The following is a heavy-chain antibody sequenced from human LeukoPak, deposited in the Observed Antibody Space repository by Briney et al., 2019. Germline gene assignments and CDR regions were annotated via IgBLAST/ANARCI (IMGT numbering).Heavy chain of an antibody. Sequence: GESLQISCQSSGYSFTTYWIGWVRPMPGKGMEWMAIIYPGDSDTRYSPSFQGQVTISADKSISTAYLQWRSLKASDTAMYYCARQGGYAVTPDYWGQGTLVTVSS. J-gene: IGHJ4*02. V-gene: IGHV5-51*01. D-gene: IGHD6-25*01. CDR2: IYPGDSDT. CDR3: ARQGGYAVTPDY. CDR1: GYSFTTYW.